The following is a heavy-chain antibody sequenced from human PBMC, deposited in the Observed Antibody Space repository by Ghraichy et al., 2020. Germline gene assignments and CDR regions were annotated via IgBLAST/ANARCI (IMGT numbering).Heavy chain of an antibody. Sequence: SETLSLTCAVYGGSFSGYYWSWIRQPPGKGLEWIGEINHSGSTNYNPSLKSRVTISVDTSKNQFSLKLSSVTAADTAVYYCARGVVVVVTATPSHFDYWGQGTLVTVSS. D-gene: IGHD2-21*02. V-gene: IGHV4-34*01. CDR1: GGSFSGYY. CDR2: INHSGST. CDR3: ARGVVVVVTATPSHFDY. J-gene: IGHJ4*02.